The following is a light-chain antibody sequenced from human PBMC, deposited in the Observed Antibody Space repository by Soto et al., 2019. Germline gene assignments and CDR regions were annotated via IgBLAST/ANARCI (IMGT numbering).Light chain of an antibody. Sequence: QLVLTQPPSASGAPGQRVTISCSGSSSNIGSNTVDWYQQLPGTAPKLLIYSSNQRPSGVPDRFSGSKSGTSASLAIGGLQPEDEADYYCAAWDDSLNGPVFGGGTKLTVL. CDR3: AAWDDSLNGPV. V-gene: IGLV1-44*01. CDR1: SSNIGSNT. CDR2: SSN. J-gene: IGLJ2*01.